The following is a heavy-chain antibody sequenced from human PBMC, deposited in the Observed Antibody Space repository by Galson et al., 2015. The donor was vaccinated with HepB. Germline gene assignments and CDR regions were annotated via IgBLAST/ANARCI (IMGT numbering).Heavy chain of an antibody. CDR1: GFTFSSYS. D-gene: IGHD5-18*01. CDR2: ISSSSSTI. Sequence: SLRLSCAASGFTFSSYSMNWVRQAPGKGLEWVSYISSSSSTIHYADSVKGRYTISRDNAKNSLYLQMNSLRAEDTAVYYCARDSDSYGFDYWGQGTLVTVSS. CDR3: ARDSDSYGFDY. V-gene: IGHV3-48*01. J-gene: IGHJ4*02.